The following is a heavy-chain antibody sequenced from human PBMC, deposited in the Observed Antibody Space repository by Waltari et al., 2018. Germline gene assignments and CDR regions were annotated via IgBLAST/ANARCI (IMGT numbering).Heavy chain of an antibody. D-gene: IGHD2-2*01. CDR2: INHSGST. CDR1: GGSFSGYY. V-gene: IGHV4-34*01. J-gene: IGHJ4*02. CDR3: ARDSLMKWVPAAIYRFDY. Sequence: QVQLQQWGAGLFKPSETLSLTCAVYGGSFSGYYWSWLRQLPAKGLELIGEINHSGSTNYNPSLKSRVTISVDTSKNQFSLKLSAVTAADTAVYYCARDSLMKWVPAAIYRFDYWGQGTLVTVSS.